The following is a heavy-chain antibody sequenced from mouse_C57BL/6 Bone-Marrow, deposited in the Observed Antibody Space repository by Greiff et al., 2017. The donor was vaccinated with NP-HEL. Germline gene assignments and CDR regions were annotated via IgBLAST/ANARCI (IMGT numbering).Heavy chain of an antibody. Sequence: EVKVVESGGGLVKPGGSLKLSCAASGFTFSSYAMSWVRQTPEKRLEWVATISDGGSYTYYPDNVKGRFTISRDNAKNNLYLQMSHLKSEDTAMYYCARSSTVVPGDYGGQGTAVTVSS. CDR2: ISDGGSYT. D-gene: IGHD1-1*01. CDR3: ARSSTVVPGDY. J-gene: IGHJ4*01. V-gene: IGHV5-4*03. CDR1: GFTFSSYA.